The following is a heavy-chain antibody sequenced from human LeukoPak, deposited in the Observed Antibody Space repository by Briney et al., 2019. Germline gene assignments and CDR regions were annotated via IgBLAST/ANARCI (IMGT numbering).Heavy chain of an antibody. CDR1: GFIFDDYG. CDR3: ARNYLDSNGHLKLHYFDH. D-gene: IGHD3-22*01. J-gene: IGHJ4*02. V-gene: IGHV3-20*04. CDR2: IIWNGVDT. Sequence: PGGSLRLSCAASGFIFDDYGMTWVRHVPGKGLEWVSSIIWNGVDTDYAESVKGRFTISRDNAKNFLYLQMSSLRAEDTAFYYCARNYLDSNGHLKLHYFDHWGQGTLVTVSS.